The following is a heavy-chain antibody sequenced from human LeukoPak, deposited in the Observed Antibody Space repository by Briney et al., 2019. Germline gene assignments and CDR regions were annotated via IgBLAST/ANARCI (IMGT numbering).Heavy chain of an antibody. Sequence: ASVKVSCKASGYTFTGYYMHWVRQAPGQGLEWMGRINPNSGGTNYAQKFQGRVTMTRDTSISTAYMELSRLRSDDTAVYYCAREIVATTHYYYYCGMDVWGQGTTVTVSS. J-gene: IGHJ6*02. CDR2: INPNSGGT. CDR3: AREIVATTHYYYYCGMDV. V-gene: IGHV1-2*06. CDR1: GYTFTGYY. D-gene: IGHD5-12*01.